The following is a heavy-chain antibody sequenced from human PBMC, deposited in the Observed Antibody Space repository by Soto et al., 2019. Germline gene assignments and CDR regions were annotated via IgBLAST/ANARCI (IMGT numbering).Heavy chain of an antibody. V-gene: IGHV5-51*01. CDR3: ARTRSFTLGFYYDGMDV. J-gene: IGHJ6*02. D-gene: IGHD6-6*01. CDR2: IYPGDSDT. CDR1: GYSFASYW. Sequence: PGESLKISCQGSGYSFASYWIGWVRQMPGKDLEWMGIIYPGDSDTRYSTSFQGQVTISADKSLRTAYLQWTSLKASDTALYYCARTRSFTLGFYYDGMDVWGQGTTVTVSS.